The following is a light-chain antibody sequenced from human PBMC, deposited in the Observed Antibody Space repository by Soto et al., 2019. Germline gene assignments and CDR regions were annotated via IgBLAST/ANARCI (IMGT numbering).Light chain of an antibody. V-gene: IGKV1-9*01. CDR2: AAS. CDR1: QGISSY. CDR3: QQLNSYPPGT. J-gene: IGKJ2*02. Sequence: DIQLTQSPSFLSASVGDRVTITCRASQGISSYLAWYQQKPGKAPKLLIYAASTLESGVPSRFSGSGSGTEFTLPISSLQPEDFSTYYCQQLNSYPPGTFGQGTKLEIK.